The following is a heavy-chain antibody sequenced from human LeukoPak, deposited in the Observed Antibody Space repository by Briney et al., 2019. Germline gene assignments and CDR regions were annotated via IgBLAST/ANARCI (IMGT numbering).Heavy chain of an antibody. J-gene: IGHJ4*02. CDR2: ITGGGST. V-gene: IGHV3-23*01. D-gene: IGHD4-17*01. Sequence: GGSLRLSCAASGFTFGSYAMGWVRQAPGKDLEWVSVITGGGSTYYADSVKSRFTISRDYSKNTLYLQINSLRAGDTAIYYCAKGANYGDFLYFDCWGQGTLVTVSS. CDR3: AKGANYGDFLYFDC. CDR1: GFTFGSYA.